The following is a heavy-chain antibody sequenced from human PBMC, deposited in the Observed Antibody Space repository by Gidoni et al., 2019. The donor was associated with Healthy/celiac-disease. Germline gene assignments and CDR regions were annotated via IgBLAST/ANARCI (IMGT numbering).Heavy chain of an antibody. CDR3: ARDDSRIYDSSGYGVGAFDI. J-gene: IGHJ3*02. V-gene: IGHV4-39*07. Sequence: QLQLQESGPGLVKPSETLSLTCTVSGGSISSSSYYWGWIRQPPGKGLEWIGSIYYSGSTYYNPSLKSRVTISVDTSKNQFSLKLSSVTAADTAVYYCARDDSRIYDSSGYGVGAFDIWGQGTMVTVSS. CDR1: GGSISSSSYY. D-gene: IGHD3-22*01. CDR2: IYYSGST.